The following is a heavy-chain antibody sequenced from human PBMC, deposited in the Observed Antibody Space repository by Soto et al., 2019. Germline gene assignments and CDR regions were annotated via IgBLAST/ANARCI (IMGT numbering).Heavy chain of an antibody. J-gene: IGHJ4*02. Sequence: QVQVVQSGAEVKKPESSVKVSCKPSGGTFNTYTVNWVRLAPGHGLEWMGRFIPFLDMANYAQKFQDRVNITADRSTFTAYMELNSLTSDDTAVYYCAITYCRDNSCPRDFDFWGPGTRVTVSS. CDR3: AITYCRDNSCPRDFDF. V-gene: IGHV1-69*02. CDR2: FIPFLDMA. CDR1: GGTFNTYT. D-gene: IGHD2-21*01.